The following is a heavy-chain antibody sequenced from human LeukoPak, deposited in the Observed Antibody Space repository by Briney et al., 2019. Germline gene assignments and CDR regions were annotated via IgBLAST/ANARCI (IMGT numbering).Heavy chain of an antibody. Sequence: SETLSLTCTVSGGSISRYYWRWIRQPPGKGLEWIGYTYYTGSTIYNASFKSRGSISVDKSKNQFSRKLSSVTAADTAVYYCAREVGGSSGSDAFDSWGQGTMVTVSS. CDR2: TYYTGST. CDR3: AREVGGSSGSDAFDS. J-gene: IGHJ3*02. V-gene: IGHV4-4*08. CDR1: GGSISRYY. D-gene: IGHD2-15*01.